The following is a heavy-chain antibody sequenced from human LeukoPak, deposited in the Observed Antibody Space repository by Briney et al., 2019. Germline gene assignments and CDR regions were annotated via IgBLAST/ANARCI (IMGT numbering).Heavy chain of an antibody. CDR3: ARVSSP. J-gene: IGHJ5*02. CDR1: GFTFSSYA. V-gene: IGHV3-30*04. CDR2: ISYDGSNK. Sequence: PGRSLRLSCAASGFTFSSYAMHWVRQAPGKGLEWVAVISYDGSNKYYADSVKGRFTISRDNSKNTLYLQMNSLRAEDTAVYYCARVSSPWDQGTLVTVSS.